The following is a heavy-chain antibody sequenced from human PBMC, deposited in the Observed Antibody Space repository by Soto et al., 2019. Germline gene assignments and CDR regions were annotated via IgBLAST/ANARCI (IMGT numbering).Heavy chain of an antibody. J-gene: IGHJ6*03. Sequence: ASVKVSCKASGYTFTSYYMHWVRQAPGQGLEWMGIINPSGGSTSYAQKFQGRVTMTRDTSTSTVYMELSSLRSEDTAVYYCARDSWWCGGSCPGPLYYYYMDVWGKGTTVTVSS. D-gene: IGHD2-15*01. CDR1: GYTFTSYY. CDR2: INPSGGST. CDR3: ARDSWWCGGSCPGPLYYYYMDV. V-gene: IGHV1-46*03.